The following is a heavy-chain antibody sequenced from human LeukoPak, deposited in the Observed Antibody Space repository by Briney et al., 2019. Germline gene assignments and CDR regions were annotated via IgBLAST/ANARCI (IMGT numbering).Heavy chain of an antibody. CDR2: ISSSSSYI. J-gene: IGHJ3*02. CDR1: GFTFSSYS. CDR3: ARGQFGVDACDI. D-gene: IGHD3-10*01. Sequence: GGSLRLSCAASGFTFSSYSMNWVRQAPGKGLEWVSFISSSSSYIYYADSVKHRFTISRDNAKNSLYLQMNSLRAEETAVYYCARGQFGVDACDIWGQGTRVTVSS. V-gene: IGHV3-21*01.